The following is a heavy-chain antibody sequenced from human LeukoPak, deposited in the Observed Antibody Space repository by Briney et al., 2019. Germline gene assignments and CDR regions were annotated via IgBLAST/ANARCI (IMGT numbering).Heavy chain of an antibody. CDR2: IFYSGST. CDR1: GGSIRSYY. CDR3: ARHARAAAGNYDY. D-gene: IGHD6-13*01. V-gene: IGHV4-59*08. J-gene: IGHJ4*02. Sequence: PSETLSLTCTVSGGSIRSYYWSWIRQPPGKGLEWIGYIFYSGSTNYNPSLKSRVTISVDTSKNQFSLKLSSVTAADTAVYYCARHARAAAGNYDYWGQGTLVTVSS.